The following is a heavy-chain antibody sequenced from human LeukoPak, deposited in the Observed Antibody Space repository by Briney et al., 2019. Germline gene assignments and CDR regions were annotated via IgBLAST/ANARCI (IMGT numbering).Heavy chain of an antibody. J-gene: IGHJ4*02. Sequence: SETLSLTCAVYGGSFSGYYWSWIRQPPGKGLEWIGEINHSGSTNYNPSLKSRVTISVDTSKNQFSLKLSSVTAADTAVYYCASLYCSGGSCHSDYWGQGTLVTVSS. CDR1: GGSFSGYY. CDR3: ASLYCSGGSCHSDY. D-gene: IGHD2-15*01. CDR2: INHSGST. V-gene: IGHV4-34*01.